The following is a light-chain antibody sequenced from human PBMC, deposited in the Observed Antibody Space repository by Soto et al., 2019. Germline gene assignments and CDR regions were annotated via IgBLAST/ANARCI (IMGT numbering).Light chain of an antibody. CDR3: PKYRDSPWT. CDR2: GAT. CDR1: QTVSSSF. V-gene: IGKV3-20*01. Sequence: EIVLTQSPGTLSLSPGERATLSCRASQTVSSSFLAWYQRKPGQAPRLLIYGATSRATGIPDRYSGSGSGTDFTLTISRLDPEVFAVYSCPKYRDSPWTLGLGTTVDSK. J-gene: IGKJ1*01.